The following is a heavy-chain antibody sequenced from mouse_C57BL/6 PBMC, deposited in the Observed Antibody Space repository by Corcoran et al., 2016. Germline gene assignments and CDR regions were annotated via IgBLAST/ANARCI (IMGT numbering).Heavy chain of an antibody. D-gene: IGHD2-4*01. J-gene: IGHJ3*01. CDR2: INPYNGGT. V-gene: IGHV1-19*01. Sequence: EVQLQQSGPVLVKPGASVKMSCKASGYTFTDYYMNWVKQSHGKSLEWIGVINPYNGGTSYNQKFKGKATLTVDKSSSTAYMELNSLTSEDSAVYYCARAVYDYVWFAYRGQGTLVTVSA. CDR1: GYTFTDYY. CDR3: ARAVYDYVWFAY.